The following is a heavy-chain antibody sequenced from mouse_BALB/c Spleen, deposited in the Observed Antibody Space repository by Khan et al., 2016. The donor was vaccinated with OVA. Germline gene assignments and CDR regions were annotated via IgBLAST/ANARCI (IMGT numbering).Heavy chain of an antibody. V-gene: IGHV5-17*02. J-gene: IGHJ1*01. Sequence: EVELLESGAGLVQPGGSRKLSCAASGFTFTTFGLHWVRQAPVKGLKWVAYISSCSSTIYSADTLKGRCTITRDNPSNTLFLQMTNLRSEDTGMYCWASSNWDDWGEGTTVTVSS. CDR2: ISSCSSTI. CDR1: GFTFTTFG. CDR3: ASSNWDD. D-gene: IGHD4-1*01.